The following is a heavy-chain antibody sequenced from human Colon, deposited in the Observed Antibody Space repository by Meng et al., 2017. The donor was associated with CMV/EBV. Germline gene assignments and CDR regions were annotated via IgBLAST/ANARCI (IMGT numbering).Heavy chain of an antibody. J-gene: IGHJ4*02. CDR1: TVNGRSYG. CDR3: VKDPHVHVVLIPADYFDH. CDR2: ISGSGTIT. Sequence: GESLKISCVVSTVNGRSYGMQWVRQAPGKGLEWVSAISGSGTITYYADSVKGRFTISRDNSTNTLYLHMNSLRAEDTALYYCVKDPHVHVVLIPADYFDHWGQGTLVTVSS. D-gene: IGHD2-2*01. V-gene: IGHV3-23*01.